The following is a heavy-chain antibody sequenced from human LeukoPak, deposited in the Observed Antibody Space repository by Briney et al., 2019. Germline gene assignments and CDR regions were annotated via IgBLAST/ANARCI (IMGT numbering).Heavy chain of an antibody. Sequence: PGGSLRLSCAASGFTVSSNYMNWVRQAPGKGLEWVSVIYSGGSTYYADSVKGRFTISSDNSKNTLYLQMNSLRAEDTAVYYCAKGYYDSSPNYFDYWGQGTLVTVSS. CDR2: IYSGGST. J-gene: IGHJ4*02. D-gene: IGHD3-22*01. CDR3: AKGYYDSSPNYFDY. CDR1: GFTVSSNY. V-gene: IGHV3-53*05.